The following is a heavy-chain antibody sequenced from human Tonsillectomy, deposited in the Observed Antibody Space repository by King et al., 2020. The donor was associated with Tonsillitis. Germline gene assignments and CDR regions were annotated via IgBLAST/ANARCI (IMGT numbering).Heavy chain of an antibody. V-gene: IGHV4-30-4*07. D-gene: IGHD3-10*01. CDR1: GDSISSGGYS. J-gene: IGHJ4*02. Sequence: VQLQESGPGLVKPSQTLSLTCAISGDSISSGGYSWRWIRQPPGKGLEWIWYIYYTGSTYYNPSLKSLVTISVDTYKNQFSLKLSSVTAADTAVYYCARIVVRELLSFSFDYWGQGSLVTVSS. CDR2: IYYTGST. CDR3: ARIVVRELLSFSFDY.